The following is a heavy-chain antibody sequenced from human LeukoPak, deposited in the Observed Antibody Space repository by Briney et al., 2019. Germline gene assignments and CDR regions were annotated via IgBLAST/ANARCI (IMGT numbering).Heavy chain of an antibody. Sequence: GGSLRLSCAASGFTFSNYWMSWVRQAPGKGLEWVANINQDGSGEYYVDSVKGRFTISRDNAKSSLSLQMNSLRDEDTAVYYCTRGDLWGQGTLVTVSS. CDR3: TRGDL. J-gene: IGHJ4*02. CDR2: INQDGSGE. CDR1: GFTFSNYW. V-gene: IGHV3-7*01.